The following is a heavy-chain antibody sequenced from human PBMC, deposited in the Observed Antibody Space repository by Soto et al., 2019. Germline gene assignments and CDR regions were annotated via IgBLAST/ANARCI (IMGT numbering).Heavy chain of an antibody. CDR2: INAGNGNT. Sequence: QVQLVQSGAEEKKPGASVKVSCKASGYTFTGYAVHWVRQVPGQRLEWMGWINAGNGNTKYSQKFQGRVTITRDTSASTAYMELSSLRSEDTAVYYCARAVAVPADFDYWGQGTLVTVSS. D-gene: IGHD6-19*01. CDR3: ARAVAVPADFDY. V-gene: IGHV1-3*05. J-gene: IGHJ4*02. CDR1: GYTFTGYA.